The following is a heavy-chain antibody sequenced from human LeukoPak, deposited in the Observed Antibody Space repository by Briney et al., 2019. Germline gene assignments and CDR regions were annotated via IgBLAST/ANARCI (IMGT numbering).Heavy chain of an antibody. CDR2: INYSGDT. V-gene: IGHV4-59*04. D-gene: IGHD4-11*01. CDR3: AGTTVGFPF. CDR1: GGSISTYY. J-gene: IGHJ4*02. Sequence: SETLSLTCTVSGGSISTYYWSWIRQPPGKGLEWIGSINYSGDTYYNSSLKSRVSMSVETSKNQFSLRLNSVTAADTAIYYCAGTTVGFPFWGQGPLVIVSS.